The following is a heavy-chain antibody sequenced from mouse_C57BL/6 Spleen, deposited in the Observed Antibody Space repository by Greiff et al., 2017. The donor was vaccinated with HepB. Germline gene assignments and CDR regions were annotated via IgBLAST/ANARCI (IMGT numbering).Heavy chain of an antibody. CDR1: GFTFSDYG. CDR3: ARASFDY. CDR2: ISSCSSTI. V-gene: IGHV5-17*01. Sequence: EVQVVGSGGGLVKPGGSLKLSCAASGFTFSDYGMHWVRQAPEKGLEWVAYISSCSSTIYYADTVKGRFTISRDNAKNTLFLQMTSLRSEDTAMYYCARASFDYWGQGTTLTVSS. J-gene: IGHJ2*01. D-gene: IGHD6-1*01.